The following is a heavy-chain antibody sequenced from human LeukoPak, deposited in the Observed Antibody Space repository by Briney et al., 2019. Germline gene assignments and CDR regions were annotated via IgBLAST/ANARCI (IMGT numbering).Heavy chain of an antibody. CDR1: GGSISSYY. Sequence: SETLSLTCTVSGGSISSYYWRWIRQPPGKGLEWIGYIYYSGSTNYNPSLKSRVTISVDTSKNQFSLKLSSVTAADTAVYYCARYSRGELVHYFDYWGQGTLVTVSS. D-gene: IGHD1-26*01. J-gene: IGHJ4*02. CDR2: IYYSGST. CDR3: ARYSRGELVHYFDY. V-gene: IGHV4-59*08.